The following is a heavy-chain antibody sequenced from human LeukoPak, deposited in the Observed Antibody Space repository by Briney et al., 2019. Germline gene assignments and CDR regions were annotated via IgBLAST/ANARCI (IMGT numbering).Heavy chain of an antibody. Sequence: ETLSLTCTVSGYSISSGYYWGWVRQAPGKGLEWVSGINWNGGSTGYADSVKGRFTISRDNAKNSLYLQMNSLRAEDTALYYCARVTAGPYYYYYMDVWGKGTTVTVSS. CDR2: INWNGGST. CDR1: GYSISSGYY. CDR3: ARVTAGPYYYYYMDV. D-gene: IGHD2-21*02. V-gene: IGHV3-20*04. J-gene: IGHJ6*03.